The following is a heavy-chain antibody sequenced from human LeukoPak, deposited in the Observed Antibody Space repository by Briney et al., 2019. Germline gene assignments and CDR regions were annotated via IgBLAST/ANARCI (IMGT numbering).Heavy chain of an antibody. V-gene: IGHV1-2*02. CDR2: TNPNTGDT. CDR3: ATLVRGSNSYYPY. D-gene: IGHD3-10*01. J-gene: IGHJ4*02. CDR1: GYPFTDYY. Sequence: ASVKVSCKAPGYPFTDYYMHWIRQARGQGLEWMGWTNPNTGDTNYPQKFQGRVTMTTDTSISTAYMDLSRLSSDDTAVYYCATLVRGSNSYYPYWGQGTLVTVSS.